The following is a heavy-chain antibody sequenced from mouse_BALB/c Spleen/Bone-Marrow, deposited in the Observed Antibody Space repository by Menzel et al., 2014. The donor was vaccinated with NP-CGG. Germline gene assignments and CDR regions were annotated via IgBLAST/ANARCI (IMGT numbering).Heavy chain of an antibody. J-gene: IGHJ4*01. Sequence: VQLQQSGAELAKPGASVKMSCEASGYNFISYWMHWVKQRPGQGLEWIGYINPSTGYTEYNQKFKDKATLTADKSSSKAYMQLSSLTSEDSAVYHCARNYDYDGGYYAMDYWGQGTSVTVSS. CDR3: ARNYDYDGGYYAMDY. CDR2: INPSTGYT. D-gene: IGHD2-4*01. CDR1: GYNFISYW. V-gene: IGHV1-7*01.